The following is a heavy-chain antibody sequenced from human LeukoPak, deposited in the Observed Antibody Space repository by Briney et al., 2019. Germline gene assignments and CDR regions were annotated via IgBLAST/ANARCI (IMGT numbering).Heavy chain of an antibody. CDR2: IYHSGST. D-gene: IGHD6-19*01. CDR3: ARDYSGIAVAGTHAFDI. J-gene: IGHJ3*02. Sequence: PSETLSLTCTVSGYSISSGYYWGWIRQPPGTGLEWIGSIYHSGSTYYNPSLKSRVTISVDTSKNQFSLKLSSVTAADTAVYYCARDYSGIAVAGTHAFDIWGQGTMVTVSS. V-gene: IGHV4-38-2*02. CDR1: GYSISSGYY.